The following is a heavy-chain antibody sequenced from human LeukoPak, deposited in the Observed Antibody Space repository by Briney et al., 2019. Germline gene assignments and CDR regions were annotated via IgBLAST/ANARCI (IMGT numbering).Heavy chain of an antibody. CDR3: ASELAYCGGDCYSAFDT. V-gene: IGHV3-23*01. D-gene: IGHD2-21*02. CDR2: VSGSGAHT. J-gene: IGHJ3*02. CDR1: GFTFSSYA. Sequence: PGGSLRLSCAASGFTFSSYAMTWVRQAPGKGLQWVSAVSGSGAHTYYADSVKGRFTISRDNSKNTLYLQMNSLRAEDTAVYYCASELAYCGGDCYSAFDTWGQGTMVTVSS.